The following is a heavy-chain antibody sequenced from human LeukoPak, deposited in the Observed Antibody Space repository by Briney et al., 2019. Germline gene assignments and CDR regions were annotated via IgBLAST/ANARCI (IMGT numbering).Heavy chain of an antibody. CDR1: GGSISSSSYY. CDR2: IYYSGST. D-gene: IGHD3-3*02. Sequence: SETLSLTCTVSGGSISSSSYYWGWIRQPPGKGLEWIGSIYYSGSTYYNPSLKSRVTISVDTSKNQFSLKLSSVTAADTAVYYCAQAFRAGPFDYWGQGTLVTVSS. V-gene: IGHV4-39*01. J-gene: IGHJ4*02. CDR3: AQAFRAGPFDY.